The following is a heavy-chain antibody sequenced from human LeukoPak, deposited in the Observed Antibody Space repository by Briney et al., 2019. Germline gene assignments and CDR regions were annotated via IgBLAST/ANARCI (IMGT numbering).Heavy chain of an antibody. J-gene: IGHJ4*02. D-gene: IGHD4-23*01. CDR1: GFSFSIYW. V-gene: IGHV3-7*01. CDR2: IKADGSAK. CDR3: ARAKGDRGAWYGGNSYYFDY. Sequence: GGSLRLSCAASGFSFSIYWMNWVRQAPGKGLEWVANIKADGSAKYYVDSVKGRFTISRDNAKNSLYLEMNSLRVDDTAVYYCARAKGDRGAWYGGNSYYFDYWGQGTLVTVSS.